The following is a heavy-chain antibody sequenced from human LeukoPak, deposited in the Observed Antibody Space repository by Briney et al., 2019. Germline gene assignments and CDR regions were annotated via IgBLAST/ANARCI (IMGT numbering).Heavy chain of an antibody. CDR3: ARGAGDIVVVVAATRNYNWFDP. CDR2: TYYRSKWYN. J-gene: IGHJ5*02. D-gene: IGHD2-15*01. CDR1: GDSVSSNSAA. V-gene: IGHV6-1*01. Sequence: SRTLSLTCSISGDSVSSNSAAWNWIRQSPSRGLEWLGRTYYRSKWYNDYAVSVKSRITINPDTSKNQFSLQLNSVTPEDTAVYYCARGAGDIVVVVAATRNYNWFDPWGQGTLVTVSS.